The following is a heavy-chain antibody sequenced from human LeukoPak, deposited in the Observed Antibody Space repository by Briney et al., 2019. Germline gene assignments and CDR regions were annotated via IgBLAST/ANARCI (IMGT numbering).Heavy chain of an antibody. V-gene: IGHV4-31*03. CDR3: ARGHRTSSAYHCNAMDV. CDR2: HYYSGNT. J-gene: IGHJ6*02. D-gene: IGHD2-8*01. CDR1: GGSNSSGSYW. Sequence: SQTLSLTCTVSGGSNSSGSYWWSWIRQHPERGLEWIGYHYYSGNTYYNPSLKSRVSISVDTSKNQLSLTLTSVTAAGTAVYYCARGHRTSSAYHCNAMDVWGQGTTVTVSS.